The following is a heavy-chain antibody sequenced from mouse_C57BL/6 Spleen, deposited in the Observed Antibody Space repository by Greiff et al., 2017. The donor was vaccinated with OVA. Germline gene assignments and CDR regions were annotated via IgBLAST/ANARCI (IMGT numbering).Heavy chain of an antibody. CDR2: ISYDGSN. V-gene: IGHV3-6*01. CDR3: ARDLLLRSYYFDY. CDR1: GYSITSGYY. J-gene: IGHJ2*01. D-gene: IGHD1-1*01. Sequence: VQLKESGPGLVKPSQSLSLTCSVTGYSITSGYYWNWIRQFPGNKLEWMGYISYDGSNNYNPSLKNRISITRDTSKNQFFLKLNSVTTEDTATYYCARDLLLRSYYFDYWGQGTTLTVSS.